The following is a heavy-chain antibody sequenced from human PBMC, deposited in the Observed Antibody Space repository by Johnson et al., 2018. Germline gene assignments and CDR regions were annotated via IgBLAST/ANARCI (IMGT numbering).Heavy chain of an antibody. V-gene: IGHV3-30*18. CDR1: GFTFSTYG. J-gene: IGHJ3*02. Sequence: VQLVESGGGLVKPGGSLRLSCAASGFTFSTYGMHWVRQAPGKGREWVAVISYDGSNGYYADSVKGRFTISRDNSKNTLYLQMNSLGAEDTALYYCAKAPGYFGPMGAFDIWGQGTMVTVSS. CDR3: AKAPGYFGPMGAFDI. CDR2: ISYDGSNG. D-gene: IGHD3/OR15-3a*01.